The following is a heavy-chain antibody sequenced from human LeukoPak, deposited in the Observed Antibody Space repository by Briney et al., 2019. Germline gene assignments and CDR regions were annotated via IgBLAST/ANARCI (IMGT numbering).Heavy chain of an antibody. CDR3: ARVGELGELLPIKPDNRFDP. V-gene: IGHV4-38-2*02. J-gene: IGHJ5*02. Sequence: SETLSLTCTVSGYSISSGYFWGWIRQPPGKGLEWIGSIYHSGSTYYNPSLKSRVTISVDTSKNQFSLKLSSVTAADTAVYYCARVGELGELLPIKPDNRFDPWGQGTLVTVSS. D-gene: IGHD3-10*01. CDR2: IYHSGST. CDR1: GYSISSGYF.